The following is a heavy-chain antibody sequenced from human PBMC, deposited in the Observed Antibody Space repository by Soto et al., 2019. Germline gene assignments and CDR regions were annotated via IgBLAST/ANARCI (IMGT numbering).Heavy chain of an antibody. J-gene: IGHJ5*02. D-gene: IGHD2-21*01. V-gene: IGHV4-31*03. CDR2: IYVTGAV. Sequence: KPSETLSLTCSVSGAALNSGNYYWSWIRQVPGKGLEWIGHIYVTGAVDYNPSLRDRITISQDTSERQFSLNLRLVTAADTAVYYCARLRIATNNYKWFDTWGQGPLVTVFS. CDR3: ARLRIATNNYKWFDT. CDR1: GAALNSGNYY.